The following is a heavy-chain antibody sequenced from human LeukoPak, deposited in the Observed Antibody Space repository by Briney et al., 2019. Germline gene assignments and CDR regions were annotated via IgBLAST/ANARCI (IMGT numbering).Heavy chain of an antibody. V-gene: IGHV1-18*01. Sequence: ASVKVSCKASVYTFTSYGISWVRQAPGQGLEGMGWISTYNGNTNYEQKLQGRDTMTTDKSTSTAYTELRSLKSDDTAVYYCARGDINMIDPPDPWDQGTLVTVSS. CDR2: ISTYNGNT. CDR1: VYTFTSYG. D-gene: IGHD3-22*01. CDR3: ARGDINMIDPPDP. J-gene: IGHJ5*02.